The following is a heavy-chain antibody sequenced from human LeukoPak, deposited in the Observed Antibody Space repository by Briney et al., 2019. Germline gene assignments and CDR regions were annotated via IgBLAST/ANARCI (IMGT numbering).Heavy chain of an antibody. CDR2: INAGNGNT. Sequence: ASVKVSCKASGYTFTSYAMHWVRQAPGQRLEWMGWINAGNGNTKYSQKFQGRVTITRDTSASTAYMELSSLRSEDTAVYYCARDGGIAARLVYYFWGQGTLVTVSP. CDR1: GYTFTSYA. J-gene: IGHJ4*02. D-gene: IGHD6-6*01. V-gene: IGHV1-3*01. CDR3: ARDGGIAARLVYYF.